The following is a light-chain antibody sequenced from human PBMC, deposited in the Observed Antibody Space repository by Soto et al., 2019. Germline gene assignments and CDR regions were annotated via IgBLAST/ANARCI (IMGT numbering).Light chain of an antibody. V-gene: IGKV3D-20*02. Sequence: EIVLTQSPDILSLSPGDRATLSCRASQSVTSDFLVWYQQKPGQAPRLLIYGASSRATGIPARFSGSGSGTDFTLTITSLEPEDFAFYYCHQRQRWPRTFGQGTKVDIK. CDR2: GAS. CDR1: QSVTSDF. J-gene: IGKJ1*01. CDR3: HQRQRWPRT.